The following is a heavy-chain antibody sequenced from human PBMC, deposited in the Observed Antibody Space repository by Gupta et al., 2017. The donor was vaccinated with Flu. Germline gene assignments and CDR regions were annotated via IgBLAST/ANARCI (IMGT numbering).Heavy chain of an antibody. D-gene: IGHD3-3*01. CDR1: SYG. J-gene: IGHJ6*02. Sequence: SYGMHWVRQAPGKGLEWVAVIWYDGSNKYYADSVKGRFTISRDNSKNTLYLQMNSLRAEDTAVYYCARDLQFGVVTNYYYYGMDVWGQGTTVTVSS. CDR3: ARDLQFGVVTNYYYYGMDV. V-gene: IGHV3-33*01. CDR2: IWYDGSNK.